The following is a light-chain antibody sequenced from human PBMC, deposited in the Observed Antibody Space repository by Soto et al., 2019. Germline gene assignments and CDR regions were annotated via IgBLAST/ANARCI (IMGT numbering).Light chain of an antibody. Sequence: DLQMTQSPSTLSGSVGDRVTITCRPSQTISSWLAWYQKKPGKAPKLLIYKASTLKSGVPSRFSGSGSGTEFPLTISSLQPDDFATYNCQHYNSYSEAFGQGTKV. CDR3: QHYNSYSEA. V-gene: IGKV1-5*03. CDR1: QTISSW. J-gene: IGKJ1*01. CDR2: KAS.